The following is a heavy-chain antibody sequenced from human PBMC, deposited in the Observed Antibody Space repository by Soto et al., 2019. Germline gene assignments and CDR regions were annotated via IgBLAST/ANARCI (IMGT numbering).Heavy chain of an antibody. Sequence: QVQLVQSGAEVKKPGASVKVSCKASGYTFTSYGISWVRQAPGQGLEWMGWSSAYNGNTNYAQKLQGRVTMTTDTSASTAYMELRSLRSDDTAVYYCAGDSSSDYFGSGSYDRLFDYWCQGTLVTVSS. D-gene: IGHD3-10*01. CDR3: AGDSSSDYFGSGSYDRLFDY. V-gene: IGHV1-18*01. J-gene: IGHJ4*02. CDR1: GYTFTSYG. CDR2: SSAYNGNT.